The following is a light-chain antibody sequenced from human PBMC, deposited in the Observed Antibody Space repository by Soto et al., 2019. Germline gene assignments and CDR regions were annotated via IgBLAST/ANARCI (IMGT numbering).Light chain of an antibody. J-gene: IGKJ4*01. CDR2: AAS. CDR3: QQYSNWPRT. CDR1: ESVARN. Sequence: EIVMTQSPVTLSVSPGERAALSCRASESVARNLAWFQQKPGQAPRLLIYAASTRATGIPARFSGSGSGTEFTLTISSLQSEDSALYFCQQYSNWPRTFGRGTKVEIK. V-gene: IGKV3-15*01.